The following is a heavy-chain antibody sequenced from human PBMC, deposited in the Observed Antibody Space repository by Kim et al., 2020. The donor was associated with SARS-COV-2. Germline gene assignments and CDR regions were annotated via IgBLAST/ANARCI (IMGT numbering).Heavy chain of an antibody. D-gene: IGHD6-19*01. CDR3: AKSRKSHRDNSSGWPKPDPDDY. V-gene: IGHV3-23*01. CDR1: GFTFSSYA. CDR2: ISGSGGST. J-gene: IGHJ4*02. Sequence: GGSLRLSCAASGFTFSSYAMSWVRQAPGKGLEWVSAISGSGGSTYYADSVKGRFTISRDNSKNTLYLQMNSLRAEDTAVYYCAKSRKSHRDNSSGWPKPDPDDYWGQGTLVTVSS.